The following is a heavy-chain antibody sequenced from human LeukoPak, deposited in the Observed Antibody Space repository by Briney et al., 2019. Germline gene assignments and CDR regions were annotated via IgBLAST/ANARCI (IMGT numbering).Heavy chain of an antibody. V-gene: IGHV3-21*01. D-gene: IGHD2-15*01. Sequence: ETLSLTCTVSGGSISSYYWSWIRQPPGKGLEWVSSISSSSSYIYYADSVKGRFTISRDNAKNSLYLQMNSLRAEDTAVYYCARAGRQSGHCSGGSCYQYYWGQGTLVTVSS. CDR3: ARAGRQSGHCSGGSCYQYY. CDR2: ISSSSSYI. J-gene: IGHJ4*02. CDR1: GGSISSYY.